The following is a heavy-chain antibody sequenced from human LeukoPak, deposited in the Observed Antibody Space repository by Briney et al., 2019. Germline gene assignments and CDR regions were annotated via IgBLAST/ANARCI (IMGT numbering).Heavy chain of an antibody. CDR2: INPSGGIT. CDR1: GYTFTSCA. V-gene: IGHV1-46*01. D-gene: IGHD1-26*01. CDR3: ARVSVGATMLAYFDY. J-gene: IGHJ4*02. Sequence: ASVKVSCKASGYTFTSCAMNWVRQAPGQGLEWMGIINPSGGITNYAQKFQGRVTMTRDMSTSTVYMELSSLRSEDTAVYYCARVSVGATMLAYFDYWGQGTLVTVSS.